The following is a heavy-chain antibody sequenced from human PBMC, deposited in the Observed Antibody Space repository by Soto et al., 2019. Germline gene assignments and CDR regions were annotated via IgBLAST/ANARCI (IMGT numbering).Heavy chain of an antibody. CDR2: ISSSSSTI. Sequence: ESGGGLVQPGGSLRLSCAASGFTFSSYSMNWVRQAPGKGLEWVSYISSSSSTIYYADSVKGRFTISRDNAKNSLYLQMNSLRAEDTAVYYCARGEYGSGSYYAFDIWGQGTMVTVSS. CDR1: GFTFSSYS. CDR3: ARGEYGSGSYYAFDI. J-gene: IGHJ3*02. D-gene: IGHD3-10*01. V-gene: IGHV3-48*01.